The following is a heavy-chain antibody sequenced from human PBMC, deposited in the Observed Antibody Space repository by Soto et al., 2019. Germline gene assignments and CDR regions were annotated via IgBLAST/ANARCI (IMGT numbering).Heavy chain of an antibody. J-gene: IGHJ5*02. V-gene: IGHV3-30-3*01. CDR1: GFTFSSYA. Sequence: GGSLRLSCSASGFTFSSYAMHWVRQAPGKGLEWVAVISYDGSNKYYADSVKGRFTISRDNSKNTLYLQMNSLRAEDTAVYYCARDALRWEFFSWFDPWGQGTLVTVSS. CDR2: ISYDGSNK. CDR3: ARDALRWEFFSWFDP. D-gene: IGHD3-10*01.